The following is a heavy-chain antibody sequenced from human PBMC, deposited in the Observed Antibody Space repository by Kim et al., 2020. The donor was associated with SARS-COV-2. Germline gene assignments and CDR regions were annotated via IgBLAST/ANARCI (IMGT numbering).Heavy chain of an antibody. Sequence: GGSLRLSCAASVITFSSYWMSWVRQAPGKGLEWVANITQGGSVIYYVDSVKGRFTISRDNAKNSLYLEMNSLRAEDTAVYYCAREFLVGATWGHW. CDR3: AREFLVGATWGHW. CDR2: ITQGGSVI. V-gene: IGHV3-7*01. CDR1: VITFSSYW. D-gene: IGHD1-26*01. J-gene: IGHJ5*01.